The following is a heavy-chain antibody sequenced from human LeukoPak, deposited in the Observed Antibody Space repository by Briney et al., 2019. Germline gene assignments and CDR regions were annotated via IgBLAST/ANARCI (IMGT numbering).Heavy chain of an antibody. CDR3: AREGYYGSGSPPSLYFDY. Sequence: GGSLRLSCAAPGFTFRNYVVHWVRQAPGKGLEWVAVTSSDLNVKLYADSVKGRFTISRDNSRSTLYLQMNSLRPEDTAIYYCAREGYYGSGSPPSLYFDYWGQGTLVTVSS. V-gene: IGHV3-30-3*01. CDR1: GFTFRNYV. CDR2: TSSDLNVK. J-gene: IGHJ4*02. D-gene: IGHD3-10*01.